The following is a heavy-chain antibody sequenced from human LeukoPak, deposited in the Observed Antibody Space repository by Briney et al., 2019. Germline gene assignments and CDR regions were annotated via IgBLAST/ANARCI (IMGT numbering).Heavy chain of an antibody. CDR1: GFTFSSYS. Sequence: GGSLRLSCAASGFTFSSYSMNWVRQAPGKGLEWVAFIRYDGSNKYYADSVKGRFTISRDNSKNTLYLQMNSLRAEDTAVYYCAKDTAMDRGFDPWGQGTLVTVSS. D-gene: IGHD5-18*01. CDR3: AKDTAMDRGFDP. CDR2: IRYDGSNK. V-gene: IGHV3-30*02. J-gene: IGHJ5*02.